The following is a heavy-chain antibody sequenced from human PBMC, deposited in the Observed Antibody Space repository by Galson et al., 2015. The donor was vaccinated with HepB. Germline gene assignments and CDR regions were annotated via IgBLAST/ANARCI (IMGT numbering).Heavy chain of an antibody. J-gene: IGHJ6*02. Sequence: SLRLSCAASGFTFSSYSMNWVRQAPGKGLEWVSYISSSSSTIYYADSVKGRFTISRDNAKNSLYLQMNSLRAEDTAVYYCARDCYGVRYYDFWSGYYVPGNGMDVWGQGTTVTVSS. V-gene: IGHV3-48*01. D-gene: IGHD3-3*01. CDR2: ISSSSSTI. CDR3: ARDCYGVRYYDFWSGYYVPGNGMDV. CDR1: GFTFSSYS.